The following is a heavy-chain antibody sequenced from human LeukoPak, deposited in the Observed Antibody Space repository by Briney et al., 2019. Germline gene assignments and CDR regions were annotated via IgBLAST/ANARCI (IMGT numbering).Heavy chain of an antibody. D-gene: IGHD4-17*01. CDR1: GFTFSDYY. Sequence: GGFLRLSCAASGFTFSDYYMSWIRQAPGKGLEWVSYISSSGSTIYYADSVKGRFTISRDNAKNSLYLQMNSLRAEDTAVYYCAREGYGDYDYYYYMDVWGKGTTVTVSS. V-gene: IGHV3-11*04. CDR3: AREGYGDYDYYYYMDV. CDR2: ISSSGSTI. J-gene: IGHJ6*03.